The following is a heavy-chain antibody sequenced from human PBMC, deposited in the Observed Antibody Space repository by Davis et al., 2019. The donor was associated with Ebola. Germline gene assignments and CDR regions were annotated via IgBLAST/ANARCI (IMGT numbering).Heavy chain of an antibody. Sequence: ASVKVSCKASGYTFTSYGISWVRQAPGQGLEWMGWINAGNGNTKYSQKFQGRVTITRDTSASTAYMELSSLRSEDTAVYYCARDRGTIFGVVIIGYYYYGMDVWGQGTTVTVSS. D-gene: IGHD3-3*01. J-gene: IGHJ6*02. CDR1: GYTFTSYG. CDR3: ARDRGTIFGVVIIGYYYYGMDV. CDR2: INAGNGNT. V-gene: IGHV1-3*01.